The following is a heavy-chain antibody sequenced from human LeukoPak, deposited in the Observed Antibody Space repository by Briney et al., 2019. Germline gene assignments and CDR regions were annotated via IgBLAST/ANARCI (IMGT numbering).Heavy chain of an antibody. Sequence: PGGSLRLSCAASGFTFSSYSMNWVRQAPGKGLEWVSHITASGTAMFYADSVKGRFTISRDNAKNSLYLQMNSLRDEDTAVYCASSGSYGFDYWGQGTLVTVSS. CDR3: ASSGSYGFDY. D-gene: IGHD1-26*01. CDR1: GFTFSSYS. CDR2: ITASGTAM. V-gene: IGHV3-48*02. J-gene: IGHJ4*02.